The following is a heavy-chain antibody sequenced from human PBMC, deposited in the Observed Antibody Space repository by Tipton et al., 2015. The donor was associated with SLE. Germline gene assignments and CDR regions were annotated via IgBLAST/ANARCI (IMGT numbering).Heavy chain of an antibody. CDR3: TRVPRYNWNYIAD. CDR2: IYYSGTAH. D-gene: IGHD1-7*01. Sequence: TLSLTCTVSGDSIARSSFYWGWIRQPPGKGLEWIGSIYYSGTAHYENPSLKSRVTISIDKSKNQFSLKLTSVTAADTAVYHCTRVPRYNWNYIADWGQGTLVSVSS. V-gene: IGHV4-39*07. J-gene: IGHJ4*02. CDR1: GDSIARSSFY.